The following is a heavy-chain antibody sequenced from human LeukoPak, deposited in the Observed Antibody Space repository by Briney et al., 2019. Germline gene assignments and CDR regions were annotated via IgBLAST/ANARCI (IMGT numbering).Heavy chain of an antibody. CDR3: AKDRDDSGDYAFDY. Sequence: GGSLRLSCAASGFTFSSYTMSWVRQAPGKGLEWVSDISRSGDYTKYADSVKGRFTISRDNSKNTLSLQVSGLRAEDTAIYYCAKDRDDSGDYAFDYWGQGILVSVSS. J-gene: IGHJ4*02. V-gene: IGHV3-23*01. D-gene: IGHD4-17*01. CDR1: GFTFSSYT. CDR2: ISRSGDYT.